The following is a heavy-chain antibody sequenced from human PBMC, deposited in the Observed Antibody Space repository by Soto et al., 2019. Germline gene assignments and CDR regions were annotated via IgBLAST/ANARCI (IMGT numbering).Heavy chain of an antibody. CDR1: GFTFSSYG. Sequence: GGSLRLSCAASGFTFSSYGMHWVRQAPGKGLEWVAVISYDGSNKYYADSVKGRFTISRDNSKNTLYLQMNSLRAEDTAVYYCAKVSPRLAAIPSLRNYMDVWGKGTTVTVSS. CDR2: ISYDGSNK. CDR3: AKVSPRLAAIPSLRNYMDV. J-gene: IGHJ6*03. D-gene: IGHD2-15*01. V-gene: IGHV3-30*18.